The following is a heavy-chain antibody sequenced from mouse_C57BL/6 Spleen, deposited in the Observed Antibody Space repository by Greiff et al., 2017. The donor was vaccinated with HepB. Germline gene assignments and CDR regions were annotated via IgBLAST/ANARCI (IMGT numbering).Heavy chain of an antibody. J-gene: IGHJ2*01. Sequence: QVQLKQSGAELVKPGASVKMSCKASGYTFTSYWITWVKQRPGQGLEWIGDIYPGSGSTNYNEKFKSKATLTVDTSSSTAYMQLSSLTSEDSAVYYCASAYYSNDYFDYWGQGTTLTVSS. CDR2: IYPGSGST. CDR3: ASAYYSNDYFDY. D-gene: IGHD2-5*01. CDR1: GYTFTSYW. V-gene: IGHV1-55*01.